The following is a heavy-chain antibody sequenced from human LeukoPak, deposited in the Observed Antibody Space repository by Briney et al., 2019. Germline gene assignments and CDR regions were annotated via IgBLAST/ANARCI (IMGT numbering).Heavy chain of an antibody. J-gene: IGHJ4*02. CDR2: IYHSGST. CDR3: ARQGVDFWSGYAATYHFDY. V-gene: IGHV4-38-2*01. D-gene: IGHD3-3*01. Sequence: SETLSLTCAVSGYSISSGYYWGWIRQPPGKGLEWIGSIYHSGSTYYNPSLKSRVTISVDTSKNQLSLNLSSVTAVDTAVYYCARQGVDFWSGYAATYHFDYWGQGTLVTVSS. CDR1: GYSISSGYY.